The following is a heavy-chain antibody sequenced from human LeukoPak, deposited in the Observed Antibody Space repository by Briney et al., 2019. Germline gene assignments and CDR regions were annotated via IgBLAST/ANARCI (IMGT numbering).Heavy chain of an antibody. CDR3: AKRNYYDSSGYYSWYYGMDV. D-gene: IGHD3-22*01. CDR2: ISSSGGST. V-gene: IGHV3-23*01. Sequence: GGSLRLSCESPGIGFSSYTMDWVRQAPGKGLEWVSAISSSGGSTYYADSVKGRFTISRDNSKNTLYLQMNSLRAEDTAVYYCAKRNYYDSSGYYSWYYGMDVWGQGTTVTVSS. J-gene: IGHJ6*02. CDR1: GIGFSSYT.